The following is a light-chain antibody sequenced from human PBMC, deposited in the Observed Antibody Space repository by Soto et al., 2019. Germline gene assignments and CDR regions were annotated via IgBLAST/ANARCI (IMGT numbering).Light chain of an antibody. CDR1: SSDVGGYNY. CDR2: EVT. Sequence: QSALTQPPSASGSPGQSVTISCTGTSSDVGGYNYVSWYQQHPGKAPKLMIYEVTKRPSGVPDRFSGSKSGNTASLTVSGLQADDEADYYCSSYAGRNTFVVFGGGTKVTVL. V-gene: IGLV2-8*01. CDR3: SSYAGRNTFVV. J-gene: IGLJ2*01.